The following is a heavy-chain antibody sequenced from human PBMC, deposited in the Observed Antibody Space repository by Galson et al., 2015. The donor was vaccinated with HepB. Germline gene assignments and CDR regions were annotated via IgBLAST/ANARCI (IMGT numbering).Heavy chain of an antibody. CDR2: INPNSGGT. CDR1: GYTFTGYY. Sequence: SVKVSCKASGYTFTGYYMHWVRQAPGQGLEWMGWINPNSGGTNYAQKFQGWVTMTRDTSISTAYMELSRLRSDDTAVYYCARARSSSDFWSGYYGAYYYGMDVWGQGTTVTVSS. J-gene: IGHJ6*02. CDR3: ARARSSSDFWSGYYGAYYYGMDV. D-gene: IGHD3-3*01. V-gene: IGHV1-2*04.